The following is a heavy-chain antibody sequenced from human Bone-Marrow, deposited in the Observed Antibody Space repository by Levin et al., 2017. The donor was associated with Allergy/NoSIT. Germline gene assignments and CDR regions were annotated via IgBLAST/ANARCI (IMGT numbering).Heavy chain of an antibody. J-gene: IGHJ4*02. CDR2: ISLDGNTK. Sequence: GESLKISCAVSRFIFNNYAMHWVRQAPGKGLEWVAVISLDGNTKNYVDSVKGRFSISRDNSKNTLYLHMSSLTIEDTAVYYCARGGIHFDYWGRGTRVTVSS. CDR3: ARGGIHFDY. CDR1: RFIFNNYA. D-gene: IGHD1-1*01. V-gene: IGHV3-30-3*01.